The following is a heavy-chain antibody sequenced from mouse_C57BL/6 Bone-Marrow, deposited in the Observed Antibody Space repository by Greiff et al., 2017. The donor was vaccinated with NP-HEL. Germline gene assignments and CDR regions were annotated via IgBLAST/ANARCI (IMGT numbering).Heavy chain of an antibody. D-gene: IGHD2-3*01. CDR3: ARGWLLPYYVDY. Sequence: QVQLQQPGAELVKPGASVKLSCKASGYTFTSYWMQWVKQRPGQGLEWIGEIDPSDSYTNYNQKFKGKATLTVDTSSSTAYMQLSSLTSEDSAVYYCARGWLLPYYVDYWGQGTTLTVSS. CDR1: GYTFTSYW. J-gene: IGHJ2*01. V-gene: IGHV1-50*01. CDR2: IDPSDSYT.